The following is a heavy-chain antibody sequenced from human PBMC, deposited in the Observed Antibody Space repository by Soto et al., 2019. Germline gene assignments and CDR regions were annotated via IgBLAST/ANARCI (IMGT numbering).Heavy chain of an antibody. CDR2: INAGNGNT. J-gene: IGHJ6*02. V-gene: IGHV1-3*01. D-gene: IGHD3-3*01. Sequence: ASVKVSCKASGYTFTSYAMHWVRQAPGQRLEWMGWINAGNGNTKYSQKFQGRVTITRDTSASTAYMELSSLRSEDTAVYYCARADYDFWSGYSPPGGMDVWGQGTTVTVSS. CDR3: ARADYDFWSGYSPPGGMDV. CDR1: GYTFTSYA.